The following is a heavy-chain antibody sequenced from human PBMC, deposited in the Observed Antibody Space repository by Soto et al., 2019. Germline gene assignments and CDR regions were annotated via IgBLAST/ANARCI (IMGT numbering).Heavy chain of an antibody. J-gene: IGHJ6*02. Sequence: GGSLRLSCAASGFTFSSYGMHWVRQAPGKGLEWVAVIWYDGSNKYYADSVKGRFTISRDNSKNTLYLQMNSLRAEDTAVYYCARDRVGLLWFGERHHYYGMDVWGQGTTVTVSS. CDR2: IWYDGSNK. CDR1: GFTFSSYG. D-gene: IGHD3-10*01. CDR3: ARDRVGLLWFGERHHYYGMDV. V-gene: IGHV3-33*01.